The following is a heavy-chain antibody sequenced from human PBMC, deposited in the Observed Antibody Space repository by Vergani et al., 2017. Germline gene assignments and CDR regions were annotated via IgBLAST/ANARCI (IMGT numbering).Heavy chain of an antibody. CDR2: IYDSRNN. CDR3: ARHLRQLARNDFFDI. Sequence: QLQLQESGPRLVKPSETLSLTCSLSGMSISNNNYYWGWIRQPPGKGLEWIGSIYDSRNNNYSPSLKSRVSISVDTSKNQFSLNLASVTAADTAVYYCARHLRQLARNDFFDIWGQGTLVTVSS. CDR1: GMSISNNNYY. D-gene: IGHD6-6*01. J-gene: IGHJ3*02. V-gene: IGHV4-39*01.